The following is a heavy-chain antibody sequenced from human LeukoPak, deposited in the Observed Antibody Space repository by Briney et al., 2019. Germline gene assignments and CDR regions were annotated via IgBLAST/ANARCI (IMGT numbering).Heavy chain of an antibody. J-gene: IGHJ6*03. CDR1: GGSISGDY. V-gene: IGHV4-4*07. Sequence: SETLSLTCTVSGGSISGDYWSWVRQPAGTGLEWIGRIHGSGSTIYNSSLEGRVTMSVDTSKNQFSLRLSSVTAADTAVYYCTRGSIAYYYMDVWGKGTTVTISS. D-gene: IGHD3-22*01. CDR3: TRGSIAYYYMDV. CDR2: IHGSGST.